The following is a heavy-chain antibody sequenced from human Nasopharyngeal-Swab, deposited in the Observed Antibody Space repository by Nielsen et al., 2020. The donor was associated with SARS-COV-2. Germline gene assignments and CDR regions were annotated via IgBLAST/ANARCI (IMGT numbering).Heavy chain of an antibody. D-gene: IGHD6-13*01. V-gene: IGHV1-69*13. CDR1: GYTFTSYG. J-gene: IGHJ6*02. CDR3: ARDLGIAAAATPYSYYGMDV. Sequence: SSVKVSCKASGYTFTSYGISWVRQAPGHGIAWMGGIIPIFGTANYAQKFQGRVTITADESTSTAYMALSSLRSEDTAVYYCARDLGIAAAATPYSYYGMDVWGQGTTVIVSS. CDR2: IIPIFGTA.